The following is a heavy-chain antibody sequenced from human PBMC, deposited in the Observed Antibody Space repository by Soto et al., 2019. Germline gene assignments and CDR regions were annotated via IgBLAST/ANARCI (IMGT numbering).Heavy chain of an antibody. J-gene: IGHJ6*02. V-gene: IGHV1-18*01. CDR2: IGAYNGNT. CDR3: ASHFPLVRGIIVYYDYYRLDV. CDR1: GYTRNNYG. Sequence: QAQLVQSAAEVKKPGASVRVSCKASGYTRNNYGVTWVRQAPGQGLEWMGWIGAYNGNTNYAQSFQGRVTMTTDTSTNTAYMELGSLKSDDTAVYYCASHFPLVRGIIVYYDYYRLDVWGQGTAVTVSS. D-gene: IGHD3-10*01.